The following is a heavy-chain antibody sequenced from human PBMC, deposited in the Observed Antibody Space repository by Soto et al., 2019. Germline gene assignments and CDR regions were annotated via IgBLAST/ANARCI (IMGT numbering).Heavy chain of an antibody. D-gene: IGHD3-22*01. CDR2: INPNSGGT. J-gene: IGHJ4*02. Sequence: ASVKVSCKASGYTFTGYYMHWVRQAPGQGLEWMGWINPNSGGTNYAQKFQGWVTMTRDTSISTAYMELSRLRSDDTAVYFCGRGRYYDSSGYSPLDYWGQGTLVTVSS. V-gene: IGHV1-2*04. CDR3: GRGRYYDSSGYSPLDY. CDR1: GYTFTGYY.